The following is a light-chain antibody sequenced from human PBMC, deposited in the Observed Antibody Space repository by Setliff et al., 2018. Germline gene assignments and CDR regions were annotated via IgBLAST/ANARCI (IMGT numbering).Light chain of an antibody. CDR3: SSYTSSSASYV. CDR1: SSDVGGYNY. J-gene: IGLJ1*01. V-gene: IGLV2-14*01. CDR2: DVS. Sequence: QSALAQPRSVSGSPGQSVTISCTGTSSDVGGYNYVSWYQQHPGKAPKLMIYDVSNRPSGVSNRFSGSKSGNTASLTISGLQAEDEIDYYCSSYTSSSASYVFGTGTKVTVL.